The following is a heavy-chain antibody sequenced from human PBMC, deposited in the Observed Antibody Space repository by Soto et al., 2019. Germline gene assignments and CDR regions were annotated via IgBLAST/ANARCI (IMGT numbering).Heavy chain of an antibody. J-gene: IGHJ4*02. Sequence: PGGSLRLSCAASGFTFSDYYMSWIRQAPGKGLKWVSYISSSSSYTNYADSVKGRFTISRDNAKNSLYLQMNSLRAEDTAVYYCPSYYGTAMDEWGQGTLVTVSS. V-gene: IGHV3-11*06. CDR1: GFTFSDYY. CDR3: PSYYGTAMDE. D-gene: IGHD5-18*01. CDR2: ISSSSSYT.